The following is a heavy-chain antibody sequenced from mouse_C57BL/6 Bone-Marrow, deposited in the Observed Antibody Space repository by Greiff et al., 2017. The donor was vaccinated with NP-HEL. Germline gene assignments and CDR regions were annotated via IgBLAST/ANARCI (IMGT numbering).Heavy chain of an antibody. CDR3: ARHWELRIRFAY. D-gene: IGHD3-2*02. Sequence: EVKLVESGGDLVKPGGSLKLSCAASGFTFSSYGMSWVRQTPDKRLEWVATISSGGSYTYYPDSVKGRFTISRDNAKNTLYLQMSSLKSEDTAMYYGARHWELRIRFAYWGQGTLVTVSA. CDR1: GFTFSSYG. J-gene: IGHJ3*01. CDR2: ISSGGSYT. V-gene: IGHV5-6*01.